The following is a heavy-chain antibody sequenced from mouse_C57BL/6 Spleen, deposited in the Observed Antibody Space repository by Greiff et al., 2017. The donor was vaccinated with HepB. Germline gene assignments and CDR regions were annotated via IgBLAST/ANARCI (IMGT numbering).Heavy chain of an antibody. CDR3: ARGGPDYYGSSYPWYFDV. CDR2: ISYDGSN. D-gene: IGHD1-1*01. J-gene: IGHJ1*03. CDR1: GYSITSGYY. V-gene: IGHV3-6*01. Sequence: EVQVVESGPGLVKPSQSLSLTCSVTGYSITSGYYWNWIRQFPGNKLEWMGYISYDGSNNYNPSLKNRISITRDTSKNQFFLKLNSVTTEDTATYYCARGGPDYYGSSYPWYFDVWGTGTTVTVSS.